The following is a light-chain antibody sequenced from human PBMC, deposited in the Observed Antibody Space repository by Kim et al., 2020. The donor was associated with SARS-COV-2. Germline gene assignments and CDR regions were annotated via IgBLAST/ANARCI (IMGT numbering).Light chain of an antibody. CDR3: SSRDSSGDRVV. J-gene: IGLJ2*01. V-gene: IGLV3-19*01. Sequence: SSELTQDPAVSVALGQTVRITCQGDSLRDYYASWYQQRAGQAPVLVAYGKNNRPSGIPGRFSASNSRNTASLTITGAKAEDEADYYCSSRDSSGDRVVFG. CDR1: SLRDYY. CDR2: GKN.